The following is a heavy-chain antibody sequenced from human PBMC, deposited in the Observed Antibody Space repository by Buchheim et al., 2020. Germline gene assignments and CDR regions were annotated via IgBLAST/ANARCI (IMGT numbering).Heavy chain of an antibody. CDR2: LSHTGNG. CDR1: GDSISTTNW. Sequence: QVQLHGSGPRLVEPSGTLSLSCVDSGDSISTTNWWSWVRQSPGRGLEWIGELSHTGNGNYNPSLNSRVTISAAKAMNQYSLKETSVTAADTAVYYCARDPVGSISFDYWGQGTL. D-gene: IGHD1-26*01. J-gene: IGHJ4*02. V-gene: IGHV4-4*02. CDR3: ARDPVGSISFDY.